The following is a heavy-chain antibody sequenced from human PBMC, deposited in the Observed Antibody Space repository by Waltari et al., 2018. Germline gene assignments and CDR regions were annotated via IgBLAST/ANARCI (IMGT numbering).Heavy chain of an antibody. J-gene: IGHJ5*02. Sequence: QVQLVESGGGVVQPGRSLRLSCAASGFTFSSYGMHWVRQAPGKGLEWVAVIWYDGSNKYYADSVKGRFTISRDNSKNTLYLQMNSLRAEDTAVYYCARSGYSGFLLDPWGQGTLVTVSS. CDR2: IWYDGSNK. D-gene: IGHD5-12*01. CDR3: ARSGYSGFLLDP. V-gene: IGHV3-33*01. CDR1: GFTFSSYG.